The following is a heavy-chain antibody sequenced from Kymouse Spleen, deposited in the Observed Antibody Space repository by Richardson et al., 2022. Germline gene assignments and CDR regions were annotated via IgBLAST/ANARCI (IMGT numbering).Heavy chain of an antibody. CDR2: INHSGST. J-gene: IGHJ5*02. CDR3: ARMGITGTRDWFDP. V-gene: IGHV4-34*01. D-gene: IGHD1-7*01. CDR1: GGSFSGYY. Sequence: QVQLQQWGAGLLKPSETLSLTCAVYGGSFSGYYWSWIRQPPGKGLEWIGEINHSGSTNYNPSLKSRVTISVDTSKNQFSLKLSSVTAADTAVYYCARMGITGTRDWFDPWGQGTLVTVSS.